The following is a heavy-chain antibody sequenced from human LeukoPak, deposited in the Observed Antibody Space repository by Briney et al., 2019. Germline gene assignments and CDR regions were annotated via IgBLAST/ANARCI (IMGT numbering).Heavy chain of an antibody. CDR1: GFTFSNYA. CDR3: VKVTFDYGDYAGPFDC. J-gene: IGHJ4*02. D-gene: IGHD4-17*01. Sequence: GGSLRLSCAASGFTFSNYAMHWVRQAPGQGPEWVAVVSYGGTNKHYADSVKGRFTISRDNSNNMLYLQMDSLRTEDTAVYYCVKVTFDYGDYAGPFDCWGQGTLVTVSS. V-gene: IGHV3-30*18. CDR2: VSYGGTNK.